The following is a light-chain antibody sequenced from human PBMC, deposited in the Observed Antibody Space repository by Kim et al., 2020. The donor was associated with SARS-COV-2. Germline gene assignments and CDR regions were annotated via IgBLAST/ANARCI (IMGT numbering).Light chain of an antibody. CDR2: GTS. CDR1: QSVADY. Sequence: DIQMTQSPTSLSASVGDRVTITCRPSQSVADYLHWYQHKPGKAPKLLIYGTSNLQTGVPSRFSGRGSGTDFTLTISSLEPEDFATYHCQQSYSTPYTFGRGTKLEI. V-gene: IGKV1-39*01. J-gene: IGKJ2*01. CDR3: QQSYSTPYT.